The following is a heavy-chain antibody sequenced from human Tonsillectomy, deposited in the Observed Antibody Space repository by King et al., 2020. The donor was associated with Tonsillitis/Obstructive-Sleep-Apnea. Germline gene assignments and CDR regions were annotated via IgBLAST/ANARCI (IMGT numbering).Heavy chain of an antibody. CDR2: IYYSGIT. D-gene: IGHD1-1*01. Sequence: QLQLQESGPGLVKPSETLSLTCTVSGGSISSSTYYWGWIRQPPGKGLEWIGTIYYSGITYSNPSPKTRLTISVDTSNNPFSLKLSSVTAADTAVYYCARRVQLERRGDAFNIWGQGTMVTVSS. J-gene: IGHJ3*02. V-gene: IGHV4-39*01. CDR1: GGSISSSTYY. CDR3: ARRVQLERRGDAFNI.